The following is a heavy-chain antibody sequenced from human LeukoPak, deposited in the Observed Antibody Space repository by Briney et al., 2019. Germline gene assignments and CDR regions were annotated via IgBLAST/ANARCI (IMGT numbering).Heavy chain of an antibody. V-gene: IGHV3-30-3*01. CDR2: ISYDGSNK. CDR1: GFTFSSYA. D-gene: IGHD2/OR15-2a*01. Sequence: PGRSLRLSCAASGFTFSSYAMHWVRQAPGKGLEWVAVISYDGSNKYYADSVKGRFTISRDNSKNTLYLQMNSLRAEDTAVYYCARDLLSYQEYYFDYWGQGTLVTVSS. CDR3: ARDLLSYQEYYFDY. J-gene: IGHJ4*02.